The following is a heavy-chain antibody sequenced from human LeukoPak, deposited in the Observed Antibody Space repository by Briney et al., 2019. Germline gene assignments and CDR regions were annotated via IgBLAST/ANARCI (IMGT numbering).Heavy chain of an antibody. CDR3: ATTYYYDSSGLDAFDI. Sequence: GESLKISCKDSGYSFTSYWIGWVRQMPGKGLEWMGIIYPGDSDTRYSPSFQGQVTISADKSISTAYLQWSSLKASDTAMYYCATTYYYDSSGLDAFDIWGQGTMVTVSS. CDR1: GYSFTSYW. D-gene: IGHD3-22*01. J-gene: IGHJ3*02. V-gene: IGHV5-51*01. CDR2: IYPGDSDT.